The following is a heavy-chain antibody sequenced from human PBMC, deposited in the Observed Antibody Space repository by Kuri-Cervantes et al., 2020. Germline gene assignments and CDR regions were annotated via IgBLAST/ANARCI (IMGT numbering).Heavy chain of an antibody. Sequence: ASVKVSCKASGYTFTSYGISWVRQAPGQGLEWMGWISAYNGNTNYAQKLQGRVTMTRNTSISTAYMELSSLRSEDTAVYYCARGLVRRYNGYDYWFDPWGQGTLVTVSS. CDR2: ISAYNGNT. J-gene: IGHJ5*02. V-gene: IGHV1-18*01. D-gene: IGHD5-12*01. CDR3: ARGLVRRYNGYDYWFDP. CDR1: GYTFTSYG.